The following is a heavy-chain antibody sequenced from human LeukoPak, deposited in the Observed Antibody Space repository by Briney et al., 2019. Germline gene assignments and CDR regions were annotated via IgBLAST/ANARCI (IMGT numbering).Heavy chain of an antibody. D-gene: IGHD6-6*01. V-gene: IGHV3-23*01. J-gene: IGHJ4*02. CDR2: IRSSGDNT. CDR3: AKDPRASSGY. CDR1: GFTFSSYS. Sequence: GGSLRLSWAASGFTFSSYSMSWVRQAPGKWLEWVSSIRSSGDNTYSADSVKGRFTISRDNSKNTLYLQMSSLRVEDTALYYCAKDPRASSGYWGQGTLVTVSS.